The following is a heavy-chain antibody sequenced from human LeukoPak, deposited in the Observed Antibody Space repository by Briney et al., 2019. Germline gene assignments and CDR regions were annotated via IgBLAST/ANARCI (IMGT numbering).Heavy chain of an antibody. Sequence: SETLSLTCTVSGGSISSSSYYWSWIRQPPGKGLEWIGYIYYSGSTNYNPSLKSRVTISVDTSKNQFSLKLSSVTAADTAVYYCAREGQGGFDYWGQGTLVTVSS. V-gene: IGHV4-61*01. J-gene: IGHJ4*02. CDR1: GGSISSSSYY. D-gene: IGHD3-16*01. CDR3: AREGQGGFDY. CDR2: IYYSGST.